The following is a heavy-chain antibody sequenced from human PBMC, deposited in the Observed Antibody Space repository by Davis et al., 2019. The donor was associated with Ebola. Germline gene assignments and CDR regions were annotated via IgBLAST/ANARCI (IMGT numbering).Heavy chain of an antibody. CDR3: ARGRVWWGASFDY. J-gene: IGHJ4*02. CDR1: GGSISSGSYY. D-gene: IGHD2-8*02. Sequence: PSETLSLTSTVSGGSISSGSYYWSWIRQPAGKVLVWIGHIYTSGSTNYNPSLKSRVTLSVDTSKNQFSLKLGSVTAADTAVYYCARGRVWWGASFDYWGQGTLVTVSS. V-gene: IGHV4-61*09. CDR2: IYTSGST.